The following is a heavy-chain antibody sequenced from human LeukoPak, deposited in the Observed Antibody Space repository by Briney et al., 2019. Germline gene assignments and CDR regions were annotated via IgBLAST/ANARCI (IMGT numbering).Heavy chain of an antibody. Sequence: GGSLRLSCAASGFTFSSYAMSWVRQAPGKGLEWVSAISGSGGSTYYADSVKGRFTISRDNSKNTLYLQMNSLRAEDTAVYYCAKAPYDYVWGSYRLTVGMDVWGQGTTVTVS. V-gene: IGHV3-23*01. J-gene: IGHJ6*02. CDR1: GFTFSSYA. D-gene: IGHD3-16*02. CDR2: ISGSGGST. CDR3: AKAPYDYVWGSYRLTVGMDV.